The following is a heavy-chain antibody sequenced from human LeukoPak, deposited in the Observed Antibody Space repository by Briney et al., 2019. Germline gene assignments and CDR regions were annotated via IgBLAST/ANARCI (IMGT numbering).Heavy chain of an antibody. CDR3: ASGQDYSFDY. Sequence: GGSLRLSCEASGFQFSNYGMHWVRQAPGKGLEWVSYISSSGSTIYYAGSVKGRFTISRDNAKNSLYLQMNSLRAEDTAVYYCASGQDYSFDYWGQGTLVTVSS. J-gene: IGHJ4*02. CDR2: ISSSGSTI. CDR1: GFQFSNYG. D-gene: IGHD3-10*01. V-gene: IGHV3-48*03.